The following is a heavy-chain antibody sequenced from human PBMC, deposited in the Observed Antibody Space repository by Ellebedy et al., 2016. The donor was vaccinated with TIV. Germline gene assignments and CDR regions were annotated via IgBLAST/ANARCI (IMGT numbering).Heavy chain of an antibody. CDR2: IHPGYSET. V-gene: IGHV5-51*01. CDR3: ARFTSDYSGDWFGRAFDH. CDR1: GYSFTNYW. Sequence: GESLKISCKGSGYSFTNYWIGWVRQMPGKGLEWMGIIHPGYSETRYSPSFQGQVTISGDKSISTAYLQWSSLKASDTAMYYCARFTSDYSGDWFGRAFDHWGQGTLVIVSS. D-gene: IGHD2-21*02. J-gene: IGHJ4*02.